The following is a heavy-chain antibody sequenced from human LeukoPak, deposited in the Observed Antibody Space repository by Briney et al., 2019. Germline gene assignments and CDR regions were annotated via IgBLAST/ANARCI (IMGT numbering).Heavy chain of an antibody. CDR2: IKQDGSEK. CDR1: EFTISGYW. Sequence: AGGSLRLSCVASEFTISGYWMTWVRQAPGKGLEWVANIKQDGSEKTYVDSVKGRFTISRDNVKNSIFLQMNSLRVEDTAMYYCARDGGTDWYDPWGQGTLVSVSS. D-gene: IGHD3-16*01. J-gene: IGHJ5*02. V-gene: IGHV3-7*01. CDR3: ARDGGTDWYDP.